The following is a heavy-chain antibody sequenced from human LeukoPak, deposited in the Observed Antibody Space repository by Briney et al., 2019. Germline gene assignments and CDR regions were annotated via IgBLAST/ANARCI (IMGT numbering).Heavy chain of an antibody. CDR1: GFTFSRYN. D-gene: IGHD6-19*01. CDR3: ARSVPGGSGWMGSIEY. CDR2: LGTTGDT. J-gene: IGHJ4*02. Sequence: PGGSLRLSCAASGFTFSRYNMHWVRQSTGKGLEWVSDLGTTGDTFYLVSVKGRFTISREIAKNSLYLQMNSLRVGDTAVYYCARSVPGGSGWMGSIEYWGQGTLVTVPS. V-gene: IGHV3-13*01.